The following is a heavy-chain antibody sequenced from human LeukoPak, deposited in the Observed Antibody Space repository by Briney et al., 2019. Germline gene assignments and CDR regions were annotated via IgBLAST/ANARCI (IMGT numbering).Heavy chain of an antibody. CDR2: ISGSGGTT. V-gene: IGHV3-23*01. D-gene: IGHD4-17*01. Sequence: GGSLRLSCAASGLTFSSYALAWVRQAPGKGLEWVSAISGSGGTTYYADSVRGHFTISRDNSKNTLYLQMNSLRAEDTAVYYCAKNFYGDYNFFFDYWGQGTLVTVSS. CDR1: GLTFSSYA. J-gene: IGHJ4*02. CDR3: AKNFYGDYNFFFDY.